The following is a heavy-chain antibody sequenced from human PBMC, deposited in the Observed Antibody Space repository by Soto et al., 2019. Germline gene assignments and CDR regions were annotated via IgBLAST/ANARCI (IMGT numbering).Heavy chain of an antibody. V-gene: IGHV3-23*01. CDR1: GFTFSSYA. D-gene: IGHD2-2*01. CDR3: TKVLGYCTSSSCSRDYYYYYGMDV. CDR2: ISGSGGST. J-gene: IGHJ6*02. Sequence: EVQLLESGGGLVQPGGSLRLSCAASGFTFSSYAMSWVRQAPGKGLEWVSAISGSGGSTYYADSVKGRFTISRDNSKNTQYLQMNSVRAEDTAVYYCTKVLGYCTSSSCSRDYYYYYGMDVWGQGATVTVSS.